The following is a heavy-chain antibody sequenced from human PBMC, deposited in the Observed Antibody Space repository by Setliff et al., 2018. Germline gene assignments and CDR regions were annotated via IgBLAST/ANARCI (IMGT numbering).Heavy chain of an antibody. CDR1: GFTFSSYW. CDR2: ISGSAGST. Sequence: GGSLRLSCAASGFTFSSYWMSWVRQAPGKGLERVSAISGSAGSTYYADSVKGRFTISRDNAKNTLYLQMNSLRAEDTAVYYCARDRSGGRDYWGQGTLVTVSS. CDR3: ARDRSGGRDY. D-gene: IGHD6-25*01. V-gene: IGHV3-23*01. J-gene: IGHJ4*02.